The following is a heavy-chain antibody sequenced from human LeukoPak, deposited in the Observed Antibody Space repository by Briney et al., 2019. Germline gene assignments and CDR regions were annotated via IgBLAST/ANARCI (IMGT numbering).Heavy chain of an antibody. CDR3: ARVRAARPNWFDP. V-gene: IGHV4-39*01. J-gene: IGHJ5*02. CDR1: GGSISSSSYY. Sequence: SETLSLTCTVSGGSISSSSYYWGWIRQPPGKGLEWIGSIYYSGSTYYNPSLKSRVTISVDTSKNQFSLKLSSVTAADTAVYYCARVRAARPNWFDPWGQGTLVTVSS. CDR2: IYYSGST. D-gene: IGHD6-6*01.